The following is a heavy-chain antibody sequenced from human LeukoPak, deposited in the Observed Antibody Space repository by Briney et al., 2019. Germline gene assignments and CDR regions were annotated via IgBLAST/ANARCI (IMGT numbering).Heavy chain of an antibody. Sequence: ASVKVSCKASGYTFTGYYIHWVRQAPGQGLEWMGWINPNSGGTNYAQKFQGRVTMTRDTSISTAYMELRRLRSDDTAVYYCARGCSTSCYDCVCDAFDIWGQGTMVTVSS. CDR3: ARGCSTSCYDCVCDAFDI. J-gene: IGHJ3*02. CDR2: INPNSGGT. V-gene: IGHV1-2*02. CDR1: GYTFTGYY. D-gene: IGHD2-2*01.